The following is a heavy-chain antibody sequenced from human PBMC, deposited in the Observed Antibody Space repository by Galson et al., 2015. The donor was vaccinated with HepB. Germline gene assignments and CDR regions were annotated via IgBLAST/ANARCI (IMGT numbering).Heavy chain of an antibody. Sequence: SLRLSCAGSGFIFRHHAMAWIRQAPGKGLEWVSGINGRGSTRSYSDAGKGRFSISRDNSKDTVFLQMDHLRAEDTAVYYCVKEGSWFGGDWFDPWGQGALVTVS. CDR3: VKEGSWFGGDWFDP. CDR1: GFIFRHHA. V-gene: IGHV3-23*01. D-gene: IGHD3-16*01. CDR2: INGRGSTR. J-gene: IGHJ5*02.